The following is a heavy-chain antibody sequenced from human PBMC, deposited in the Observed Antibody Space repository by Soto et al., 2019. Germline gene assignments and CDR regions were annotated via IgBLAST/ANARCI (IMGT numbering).Heavy chain of an antibody. D-gene: IGHD4-17*01. Sequence: DLEWIGYIYYTGSTYYSPSLKSRASISVDTSNNQFSLKLDSATAADTAVYYCARADYGDRGLAFDSWGQGTLVTVSS. CDR2: IYYTGST. V-gene: IGHV4-31*02. J-gene: IGHJ4*02. CDR3: ARADYGDRGLAFDS.